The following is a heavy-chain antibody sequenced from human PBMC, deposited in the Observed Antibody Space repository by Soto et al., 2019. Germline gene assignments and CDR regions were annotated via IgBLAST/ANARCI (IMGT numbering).Heavy chain of an antibody. D-gene: IGHD3-10*01. V-gene: IGHV4-39*01. J-gene: IGHJ4*02. CDR3: ARRPITMVRGVTQYFDY. Sequence: SETLSLTCTVSGGSISSSSYYWGWIRQPPGKGLEWIGSIYYSGSTYYNPSLKSRVTISVDTSKNQFSLKLSSVTAADTAVYYCARRPITMVRGVTQYFDYWGQGTLVTVSS. CDR1: GGSISSSSYY. CDR2: IYYSGST.